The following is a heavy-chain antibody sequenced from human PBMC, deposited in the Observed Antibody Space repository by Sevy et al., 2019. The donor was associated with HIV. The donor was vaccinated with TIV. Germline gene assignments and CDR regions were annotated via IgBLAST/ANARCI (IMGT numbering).Heavy chain of an antibody. V-gene: IGHV3-7*01. D-gene: IGHD5-18*01. Sequence: GGSLRLSCAASGFTFSSYWMSWVRQAPGKGLEWVATMKEDGSERNYVDSVKGRFTISRDNAKNSLYLQMNSLRAEDTAVYYWGGEGVGGYSYSLDCWGQGTLVTVSS. CDR1: GFTFSSYW. CDR2: MKEDGSER. CDR3: GGEGVGGYSYSLDC. J-gene: IGHJ4*02.